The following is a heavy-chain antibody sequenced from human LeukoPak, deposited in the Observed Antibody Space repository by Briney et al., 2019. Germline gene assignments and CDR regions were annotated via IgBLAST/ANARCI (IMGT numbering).Heavy chain of an antibody. Sequence: SETLSLTCTVSGGSISSGSYYWSWTRQPAGKGLEWIGRIYTSGSTNYNPSLKSRVTISVDTSKNQFSLKLSSVTAADTAVYYCASHIRLQGLRPWGQGTLVTVSS. CDR2: IYTSGST. CDR3: ASHIRLQGLRP. J-gene: IGHJ5*02. D-gene: IGHD4-11*01. V-gene: IGHV4-61*02. CDR1: GGSISSGSYY.